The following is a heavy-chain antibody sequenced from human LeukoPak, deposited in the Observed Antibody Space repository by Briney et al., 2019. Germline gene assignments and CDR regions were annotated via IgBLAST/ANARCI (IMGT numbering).Heavy chain of an antibody. CDR1: GFTFGDYA. V-gene: IGHV3-49*03. Sequence: GGPRRLSCTASGFTFGDYAMSGFRQAPGGGRDRVAFIRSKAHGGTTEYGASVNGRFSISRDHSQSIAYLQMDSLKTEHTAVYYCTRAGRYCSGGSCYSFSWGQGTLVTVSS. J-gene: IGHJ5*02. CDR2: IRSKAHGGTT. D-gene: IGHD2-15*01. CDR3: TRAGRYCSGGSCYSFS.